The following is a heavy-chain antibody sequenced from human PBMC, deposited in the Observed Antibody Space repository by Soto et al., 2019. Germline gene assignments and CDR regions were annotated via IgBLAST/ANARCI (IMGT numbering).Heavy chain of an antibody. CDR2: ISSSSSYI. V-gene: IGHV3-21*01. J-gene: IGHJ4*02. Sequence: EVQPVESGGGLVKPGGSLRLSCAASGFTFSSYSMNWVRQAPGKGLEWVSSISSSSSYIYYADSVKGRFTISRDNAKNSLYLQMNSLRAEDTAVYYCAREYSSSWYGFDYWGQGTLVTVSS. CDR1: GFTFSSYS. CDR3: AREYSSSWYGFDY. D-gene: IGHD6-13*01.